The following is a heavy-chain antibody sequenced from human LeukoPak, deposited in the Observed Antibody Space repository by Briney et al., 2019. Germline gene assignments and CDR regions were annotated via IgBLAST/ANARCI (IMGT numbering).Heavy chain of an antibody. J-gene: IGHJ4*02. CDR2: IYSGGST. CDR1: GFTVSNNS. Sequence: PGGSLRLSCAASGFTVSNNSMSWVRQAPGKGLEWVSVIYSGGSTYYAAFVKGRFTISRDNSKNTLFLQMNSLRAVDTAVYYCARGVRLLDYWGEGTLVTVSS. CDR3: ARGVRLLDY. D-gene: IGHD3-10*01. V-gene: IGHV3-53*01.